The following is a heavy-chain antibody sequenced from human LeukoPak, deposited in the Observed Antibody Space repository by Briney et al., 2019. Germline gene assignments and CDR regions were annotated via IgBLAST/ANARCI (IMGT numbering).Heavy chain of an antibody. V-gene: IGHV1-46*01. CDR3: ARDRTNYGDYHHHHY. CDR2: INPSGGST. Sequence: ASVKVSCKASGYTFTSYYMHWVRQAPGQGLEWMGIINPSGGSTSYAQKFQGRVTMTRDTSTSTVYMELSSLRSEDTAVYYCARDRTNYGDYHHHHYWGQGTLVTVSS. D-gene: IGHD4-17*01. CDR1: GYTFTSYY. J-gene: IGHJ4*02.